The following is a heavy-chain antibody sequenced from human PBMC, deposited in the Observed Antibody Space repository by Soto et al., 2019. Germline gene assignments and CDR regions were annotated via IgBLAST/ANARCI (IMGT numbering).Heavy chain of an antibody. CDR1: RDTFNKYA. V-gene: IGHV1-69*01. CDR2: IIPIFSSR. CDR3: ARGETYLGV. J-gene: IGHJ6*02. Sequence: QVQLVQSGAEVKKPGSSVKVSCKTSRDTFNKYAFNWVRQAPGQGLEWMGWIIPIFSSRNYAEKFQVRVTITADDSTSTSYMELRSLRFEDTAVYYCARGETYLGVGGQGTTVTVSS. D-gene: IGHD3-16*01.